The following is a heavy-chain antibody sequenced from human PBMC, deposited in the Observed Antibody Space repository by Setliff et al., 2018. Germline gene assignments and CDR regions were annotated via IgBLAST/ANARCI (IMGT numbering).Heavy chain of an antibody. CDR1: GGSISSYY. CDR3: ARDSRGNPPNYMDV. J-gene: IGHJ6*03. CDR2: IYTSGST. Sequence: SETLSLTSTVSGGSISSYYWSWIRQPAGRGLEWIGRIYTSGSTNYNPSLKSRVTMSVDTSKNQFSLKLSSVTAADTAVYYCARDSRGNPPNYMDVWGKGTTGTV. V-gene: IGHV4-4*07.